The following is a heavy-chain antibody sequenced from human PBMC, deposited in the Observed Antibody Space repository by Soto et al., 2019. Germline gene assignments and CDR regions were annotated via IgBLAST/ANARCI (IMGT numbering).Heavy chain of an antibody. J-gene: IGHJ4*02. V-gene: IGHV4-31*03. CDR2: IYYSGST. CDR1: GGSISSGGYY. D-gene: IGHD6-19*01. CDR3: ARGIAVAGTDY. Sequence: QVQLQESGPGLVKPSQTLSLTCTVSGGSISSGGYYWSWIRQHPGKGLEWIGYIYYSGSTYYTPSLKRRVTISVDTSKNQFSLKLSSVTAADTAVYYCARGIAVAGTDYWGQGTLVTVSS.